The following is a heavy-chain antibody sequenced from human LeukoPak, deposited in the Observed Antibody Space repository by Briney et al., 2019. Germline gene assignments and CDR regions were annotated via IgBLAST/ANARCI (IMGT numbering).Heavy chain of an antibody. CDR1: GFTFSSYA. CDR3: ARDPLRLRLGELSATSFDY. Sequence: GSLRLCCAASGFTFSSYAMHWVRQAPGKGLEWVAVISYDGSNKYYADSVKGRFTISRDNSKNTLYLQMNSLMSEDTAGYYWARDPLRLRLGELSATSFDYWGQGTLVTVSS. J-gene: IGHJ4*02. D-gene: IGHD3-16*02. CDR2: ISYDGSNK. V-gene: IGHV3-30*04.